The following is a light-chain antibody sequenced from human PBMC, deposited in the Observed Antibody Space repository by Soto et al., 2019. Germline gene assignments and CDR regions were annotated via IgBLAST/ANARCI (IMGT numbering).Light chain of an antibody. J-gene: IGLJ3*02. CDR3: QSYDNSLRGWV. CDR2: ETK. V-gene: IGLV1-47*01. CDR1: SSNIGSNY. Sequence: QSVLTQSPSASGTPGQRVTISCSGSSSNIGSNYVHWYQQIPGTAPKLLIFETKSRPSGVPDRFSASKSGTSASLAITGLQTEDEAHYYCQSYDNSLRGWVFGGGTKLTVL.